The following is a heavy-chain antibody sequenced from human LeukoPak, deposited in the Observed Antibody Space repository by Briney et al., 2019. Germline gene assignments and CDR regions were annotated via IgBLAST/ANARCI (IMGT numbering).Heavy chain of an antibody. V-gene: IGHV1-2*02. CDR1: GYTFTGYY. Sequence: ASVKVSCKASGYTFTGYYMHWVRQAPGQGLEWMGWINPNSGGTNYAQKFQGRVTMTRDTSISTAYMELSRLRSDDTAVYYCAIPLRFSGAYFDYWGQGTLVTVSS. CDR3: AIPLRFSGAYFDY. D-gene: IGHD3-3*01. CDR2: INPNSGGT. J-gene: IGHJ4*02.